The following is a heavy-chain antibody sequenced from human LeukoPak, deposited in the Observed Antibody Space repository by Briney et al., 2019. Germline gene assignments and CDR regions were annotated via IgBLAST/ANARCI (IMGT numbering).Heavy chain of an antibody. CDR3: ALMRDGYTQ. J-gene: IGHJ4*02. CDR2: IRHDGSHK. CDR1: GFTFSNYG. Sequence: GGSLRLSCAASGFTFSNYGMHWVRQAPGKGLEWVTFIRHDGSHKSYADSAKGRFTISRDNSKNTLYLQMNNLRAEGTAVYYCALMRDGYTQWGQGTLVTVSS. D-gene: IGHD5-24*01. V-gene: IGHV3-30*02.